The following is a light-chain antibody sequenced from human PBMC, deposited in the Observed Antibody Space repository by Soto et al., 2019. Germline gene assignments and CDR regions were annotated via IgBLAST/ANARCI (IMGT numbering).Light chain of an antibody. CDR3: QQRSNWPWT. CDR1: QSVARN. Sequence: EKVMTQSPATLSVSLGERATLSCRASQSVARNLAWYQQKPGQAPRLLIYAASTRATGTPARFSGSGSGTEFTLTISSLQSEDFAVYYCQQRSNWPWTFGQGTKVDIK. CDR2: AAS. J-gene: IGKJ1*01. V-gene: IGKV3-15*01.